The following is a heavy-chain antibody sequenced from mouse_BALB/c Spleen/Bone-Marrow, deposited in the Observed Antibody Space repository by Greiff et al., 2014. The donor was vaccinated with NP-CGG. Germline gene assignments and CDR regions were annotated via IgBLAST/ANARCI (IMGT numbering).Heavy chain of an antibody. CDR2: ISSDSSTI. D-gene: IGHD1-1*01. CDR3: ARSNYVGYYAMDY. CDR1: GFTFSSFG. Sequence: EVQGVESGGGLVQPGGSRKLSCAASGFTFSSFGIHWVRQAPEKGLEWVAYISSDSSTIYYADTVKGRFTISRDNPKNTLFLQRTSLRSEDTAMYYCARSNYVGYYAMDYWGQGTSVTDSS. V-gene: IGHV5-17*02. J-gene: IGHJ4*01.